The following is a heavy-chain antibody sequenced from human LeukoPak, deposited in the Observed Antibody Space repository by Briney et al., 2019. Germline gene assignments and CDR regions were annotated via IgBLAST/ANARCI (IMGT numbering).Heavy chain of an antibody. CDR3: ATFHATGYKGWFDP. CDR2: IYPGDSET. V-gene: IGHV5-51*01. D-gene: IGHD1-14*01. CDR1: GYSFTNYW. J-gene: IGHJ5*02. Sequence: GESLKISCKGSGYSFTNYWIGWVRQMPGKGLEWMGIIYPGDSETRYSPSFQGQVTISADKSISTAYLQWSSLKASDTAMYYCATFHATGYKGWFDPWGQGTLVIVSS.